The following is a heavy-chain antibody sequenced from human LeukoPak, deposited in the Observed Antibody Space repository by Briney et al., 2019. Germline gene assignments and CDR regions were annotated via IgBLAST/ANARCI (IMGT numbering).Heavy chain of an antibody. CDR2: MHNSGSA. CDR1: GDYINNPTYY. Sequence: PSETLSITCSVSGDYINNPTYYWGWIRQPPGKGLEWIGSMHNSGSAYYNPSVKSRVTISVDTSKKQFSVKLNSVTAADTAVYYCALWGTWGYFDYWGQGTLVTVSS. CDR3: ALWGTWGYFDY. V-gene: IGHV4-39*01. J-gene: IGHJ4*02. D-gene: IGHD3-16*01.